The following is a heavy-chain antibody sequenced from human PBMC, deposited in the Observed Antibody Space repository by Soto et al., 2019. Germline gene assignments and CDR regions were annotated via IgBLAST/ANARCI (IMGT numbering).Heavy chain of an antibody. CDR3: VKDESINWYSGHFRH. CDR1: GFTFDDYA. V-gene: IGHV3-9*01. D-gene: IGHD6-13*01. Sequence: EVQLVESGGGLVQPGMSLRLSCAASGFTFDDYAMHWVRQVAGKGLEWVSGINWNSGRIGYGDSVKGRFAISRDNAKNSLHLQMNSLSAEDTAFYYCVKDESINWYSGHFRHWGQGTLVTVSS. J-gene: IGHJ1*01. CDR2: INWNSGRI.